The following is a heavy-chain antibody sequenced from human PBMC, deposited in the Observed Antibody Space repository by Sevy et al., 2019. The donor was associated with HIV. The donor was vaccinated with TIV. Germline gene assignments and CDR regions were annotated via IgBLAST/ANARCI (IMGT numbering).Heavy chain of an antibody. CDR3: ARDLRFGWELLYYFDY. CDR1: GGTFSSYA. CDR2: IIPIFGTA. V-gene: IGHV1-69*13. J-gene: IGHJ4*02. D-gene: IGHD1-26*01. Sequence: ASVKVSCKASGGTFSSYAISWVRQAPGQGLEWMGGIIPIFGTANYAKKFQGRVTITADESTSTAYMELSSLRSEDTAVYYCARDLRFGWELLYYFDYWGQGTLVTVSS.